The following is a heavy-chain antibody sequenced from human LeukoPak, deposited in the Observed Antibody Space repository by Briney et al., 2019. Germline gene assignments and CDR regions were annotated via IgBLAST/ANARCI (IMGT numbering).Heavy chain of an antibody. Sequence: SETLSLTCTVSGGSISSYYWSWIRQPAGKGLEWIGRIYTSGSTNYNPSLKSRVTISVDTSKNQFSLQLSSVTAADTAVYYCARHPPRGDDGNAFDMWGQGTMVTVSS. CDR2: IYTSGST. D-gene: IGHD4-17*01. V-gene: IGHV4-4*07. CDR3: ARHPPRGDDGNAFDM. J-gene: IGHJ3*02. CDR1: GGSISSYY.